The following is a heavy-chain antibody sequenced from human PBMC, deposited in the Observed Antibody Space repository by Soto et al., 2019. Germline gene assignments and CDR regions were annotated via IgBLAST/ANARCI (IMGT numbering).Heavy chain of an antibody. V-gene: IGHV4-39*02. CDR2: IYYDGST. Sequence: QLQLQESGPGLVKPSETLSLTCSVSGGSITTSSYNWDWIRQPQGKGLEWIGTIYYDGSTSYNPPLKSQVTIPVDTSKNHFALKVNSVTAADTAVYYCARFYGNAFDVWGRGTVVTVSS. J-gene: IGHJ3*01. D-gene: IGHD3-10*01. CDR1: GGSITTSSYN. CDR3: ARFYGNAFDV.